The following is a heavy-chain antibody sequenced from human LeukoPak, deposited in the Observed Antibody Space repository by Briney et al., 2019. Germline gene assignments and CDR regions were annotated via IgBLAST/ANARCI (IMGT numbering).Heavy chain of an antibody. J-gene: IGHJ4*02. D-gene: IGHD6-13*01. V-gene: IGHV3-7*03. Sequence: GGSLRLSCAASGFTFSSYWMSWVRQAPGKGLEWVANIKQDGSEKYYVDPVKGRFTISRDNAKNSLYLQMNSLRAENTAVYYCARRRASSQIDYWGQGTLVTVSS. CDR3: ARRRASSQIDY. CDR2: IKQDGSEK. CDR1: GFTFSSYW.